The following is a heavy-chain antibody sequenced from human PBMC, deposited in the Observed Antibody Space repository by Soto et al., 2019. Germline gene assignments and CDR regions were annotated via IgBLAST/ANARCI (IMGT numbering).Heavy chain of an antibody. J-gene: IGHJ6*02. CDR3: AAAGGPYYDFWSGYRGYYYGMDV. Sequence: AASVKVSCKASGYTFTGYCMHWVRQAPGQGLEWMGWINPNSGGTNYAQKFQGRVTMTRDTSISTAYMELSRLRSDDTAVYYCAAAGGPYYDFWSGYRGYYYGMDVWGQGTTVTVSS. V-gene: IGHV1-2*02. CDR1: GYTFTGYC. D-gene: IGHD3-3*01. CDR2: INPNSGGT.